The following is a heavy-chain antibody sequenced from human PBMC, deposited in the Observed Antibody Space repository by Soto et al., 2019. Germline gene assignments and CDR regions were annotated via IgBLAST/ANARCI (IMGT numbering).Heavy chain of an antibody. J-gene: IGHJ5*02. Sequence: EVQFLEFGGGLVQPGGSLRLSCAASGFTFGNYAMAWVRQAPGKGLEWVSTISGRGDYTYYADSVRGRFTISRDNSKNTLFLQLNGLPAEDTAVHYCARTGWRDYSLGPWGQGTLVTVSS. D-gene: IGHD2-21*01. V-gene: IGHV3-23*01. CDR1: GFTFGNYA. CDR3: ARTGWRDYSLGP. CDR2: ISGRGDYT.